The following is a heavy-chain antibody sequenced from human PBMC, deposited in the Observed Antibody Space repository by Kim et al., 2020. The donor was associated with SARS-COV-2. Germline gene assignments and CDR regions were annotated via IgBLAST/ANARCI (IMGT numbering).Heavy chain of an antibody. V-gene: IGHV3-30-3*01. CDR2: ISYDGSNK. CDR1: GFTFSSYP. Sequence: LSLTCAASGFTFSSYPMHWVRQAPGKGLEWVAIISYDGSNKHYADFVKGRFTISRDNSKNTLFLQMNSLTPEDTAVYYCAREGSSGWYPHWGQGSLVTVSS. J-gene: IGHJ4*02. CDR3: AREGSSGWYPH. D-gene: IGHD6-19*01.